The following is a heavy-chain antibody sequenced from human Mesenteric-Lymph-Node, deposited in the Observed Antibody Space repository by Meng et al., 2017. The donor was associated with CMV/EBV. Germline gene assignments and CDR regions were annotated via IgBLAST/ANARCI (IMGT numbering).Heavy chain of an antibody. Sequence: GGSLRLSCAASAFTFSSNGMNWVRQAPGKGLEWISYISSGSDTIHYADSVKGRFTISRDNARNSLFLHMNSLRAEDTAVYYCARGREWELDYWGQGTLVTVSS. CDR1: AFTFSSNG. D-gene: IGHD1-1*01. V-gene: IGHV3-48*04. CDR3: ARGREWELDY. CDR2: ISSGSDTI. J-gene: IGHJ4*02.